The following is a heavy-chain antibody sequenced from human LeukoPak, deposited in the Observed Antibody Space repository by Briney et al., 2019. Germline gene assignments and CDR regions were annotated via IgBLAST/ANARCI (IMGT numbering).Heavy chain of an antibody. D-gene: IGHD6-19*01. V-gene: IGHV3-30-3*01. Sequence: GGSLRLSCAASGFTFSSYAMHWVRQAPGKGLEWVAVISYDGSNKYYADSVKGRFTISRDNSKNTLYLQMNSLRAEDTAVYYCASYGYSSGWYRGEFDYWGQGTLVTVSS. CDR2: ISYDGSNK. CDR1: GFTFSSYA. CDR3: ASYGYSSGWYRGEFDY. J-gene: IGHJ4*02.